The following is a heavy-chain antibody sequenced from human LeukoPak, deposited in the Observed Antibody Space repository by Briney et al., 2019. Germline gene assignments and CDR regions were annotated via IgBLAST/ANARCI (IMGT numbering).Heavy chain of an antibody. CDR3: ARDRDGDYVYYYYGMDV. D-gene: IGHD4-17*01. V-gene: IGHV1-69*04. CDR1: GGTFSSYT. J-gene: IGHJ6*02. Sequence: SVKVSCKASGGTFSSYTISWVRQAPGQGLEWMGRIIPILGIANYAQKFQGRATITADKSTSTAYMELSSLRSEDTAVYYCARDRDGDYVYYYYGMDVWGQGTTVTVSS. CDR2: IIPILGIA.